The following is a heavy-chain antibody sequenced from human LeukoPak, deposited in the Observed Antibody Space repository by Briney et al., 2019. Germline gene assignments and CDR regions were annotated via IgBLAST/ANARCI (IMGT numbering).Heavy chain of an antibody. CDR2: LYHSGST. CDR1: GYSISSGYY. CDR3: ARECSSTTCYTRSFDP. D-gene: IGHD2-2*02. J-gene: IGHJ5*02. V-gene: IGHV4-38-2*02. Sequence: SETLSLTCIVSGYSISSGYYWGWIRQPPGKGLEWIGNLYHSGSTHYNPSLRSRATISGDTSKNQFSLSLSSVTAADTAVYYCARECSSTTCYTRSFDPWGQGTLVTVSS.